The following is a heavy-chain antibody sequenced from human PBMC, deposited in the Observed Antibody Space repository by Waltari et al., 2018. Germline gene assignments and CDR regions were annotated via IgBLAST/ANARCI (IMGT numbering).Heavy chain of an antibody. Sequence: QVQLVQSGAEVKKPGASVKVSCKASGYTFTGYYMHWVRQAPGQGLEWMGWINPNSGGTNYAQKFQGRVTMTRDTSISTAYMELSRLRSDDTAVYYCARNQGGRKSYYYDSSGYNYWGQGTLVTVSS. D-gene: IGHD3-22*01. CDR2: INPNSGGT. V-gene: IGHV1-2*02. J-gene: IGHJ4*02. CDR3: ARNQGGRKSYYYDSSGYNY. CDR1: GYTFTGYY.